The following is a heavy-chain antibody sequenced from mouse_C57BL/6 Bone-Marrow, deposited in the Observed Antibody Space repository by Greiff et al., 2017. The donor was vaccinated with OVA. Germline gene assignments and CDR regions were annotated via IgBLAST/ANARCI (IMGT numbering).Heavy chain of an antibody. V-gene: IGHV5-6*02. CDR3: ARRDYDAFAY. D-gene: IGHD2-4*01. Sequence: EVKVVESGGDLVKPGGSLKLSCAASGFTFSSYGMSWVRQTPDKRLEWVATISSGGSYTYYPDSVKGRFTISRDNAKNTLYLQMSSLKSEDTAMYYCARRDYDAFAYWGQGTLVTVSA. CDR2: ISSGGSYT. J-gene: IGHJ3*01. CDR1: GFTFSSYG.